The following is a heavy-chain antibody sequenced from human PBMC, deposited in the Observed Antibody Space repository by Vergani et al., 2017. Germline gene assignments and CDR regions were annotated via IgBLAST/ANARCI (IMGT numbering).Heavy chain of an antibody. CDR2: ISGSGGST. CDR1: GFTFSSYA. CDR3: ARQPNYFYYMDL. D-gene: IGHD5-18*01. J-gene: IGHJ6*03. V-gene: IGHV3-23*04. Sequence: VQLVESGGGVVQPGRSLRLSCAASGFTFSSYAMSWVRQAPGKGLEWVSAISGSGGSTYYADSVKGRFTVSRDNSKNTVYLQMNSLRAEDTAVFFCARQPNYFYYMDLWGKGTTVTVSS.